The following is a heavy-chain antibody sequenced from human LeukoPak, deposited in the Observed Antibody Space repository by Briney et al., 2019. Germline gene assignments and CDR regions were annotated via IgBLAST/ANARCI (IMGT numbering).Heavy chain of an antibody. CDR2: IYSSGST. Sequence: KSSETLSLTCTVSGGSINSYYWSWIRQPAGKGLEWIGRIYSSGSTNYNPSLKSRVSMSVDTSKNQLSLKLTSVTAADTALYYCARGGKATVVTMWGQGILVTVSS. CDR1: GGSINSYY. D-gene: IGHD4-23*01. J-gene: IGHJ4*02. CDR3: ARGGKATVVTM. V-gene: IGHV4-4*07.